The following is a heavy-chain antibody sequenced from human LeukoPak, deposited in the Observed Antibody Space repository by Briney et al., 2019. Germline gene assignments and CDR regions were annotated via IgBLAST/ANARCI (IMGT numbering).Heavy chain of an antibody. CDR1: GYTFFSYG. V-gene: IGHV1-18*01. Sequence: ASVKVSCKASGYTFFSYGISWVRQAPGQGLEWMGWISGYNGVTNYAQKLQGRVTTTTDTSTTTVYMELRSLRSDDTAVYYCARDRIGVAGTAPEYWGQGTLVTVSS. J-gene: IGHJ4*02. CDR3: ARDRIGVAGTAPEY. CDR2: ISGYNGVT. D-gene: IGHD6-19*01.